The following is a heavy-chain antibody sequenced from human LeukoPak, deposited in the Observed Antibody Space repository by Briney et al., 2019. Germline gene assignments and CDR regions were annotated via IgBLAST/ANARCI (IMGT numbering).Heavy chain of an antibody. D-gene: IGHD3-3*01. CDR3: ARDDFWSGYYLMNFDY. CDR2: ISAYNGNT. V-gene: IGHV1-18*01. CDR1: GYTFTSYG. Sequence: ASVKVSCKASGYTFTSYGISWVRQAPGQGLEWMGWISAYNGNTNYAQKLQGRVTMTTDTSTSTAYMELRSLRSDDTAVYYCARDDFWSGYYLMNFDYWGQGTLVTVSS. J-gene: IGHJ4*02.